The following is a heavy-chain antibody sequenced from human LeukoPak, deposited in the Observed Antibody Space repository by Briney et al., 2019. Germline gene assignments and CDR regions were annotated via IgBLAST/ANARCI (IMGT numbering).Heavy chain of an antibody. D-gene: IGHD5-18*01. CDR1: GFTFSSYG. CDR3: AKDQYGYSYATALLGWYYGMDV. V-gene: IGHV3-30*18. J-gene: IGHJ6*02. Sequence: PGGSLRLSCAASGFTFSSYGMHWVRQAPGKGLEWVAVISYDGSNKYYADSVKGRFTISRDNSKNTLYLQMNSLRAEDTAEYYCAKDQYGYSYATALLGWYYGMDVWGQGTTVTVSS. CDR2: ISYDGSNK.